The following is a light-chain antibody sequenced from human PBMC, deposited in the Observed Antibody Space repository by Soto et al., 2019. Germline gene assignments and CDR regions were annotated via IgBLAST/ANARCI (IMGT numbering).Light chain of an antibody. CDR1: TSISGW. J-gene: IGKJ1*01. CDR2: KAS. V-gene: IGKV1-5*03. Sequence: DIQMTQSPSPLSASVGDRVTITCRASTSISGWLAGYQQKPGKAPKLVIFKASTLESGVPSRFSGSGSGTEFTLSISSLQPDDFATYYCQQYNSYPRTFGQGTKVEIK. CDR3: QQYNSYPRT.